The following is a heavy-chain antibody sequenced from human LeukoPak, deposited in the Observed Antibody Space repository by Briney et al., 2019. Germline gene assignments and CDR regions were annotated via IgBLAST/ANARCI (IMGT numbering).Heavy chain of an antibody. V-gene: IGHV3-30*18. CDR2: ISYDGSNK. D-gene: IGHD2-2*02. Sequence: GGSLRLSCAASGFTFSSYGMHWVRQAPGKGLEWVAVISYDGSNKYYADSVKGRFTISRDNSKNTLYLQMNSLRAEDMAVYYCAKTVSGRYCSSTSCYIPFDYWGQGTLVTVSS. J-gene: IGHJ4*02. CDR3: AKTVSGRYCSSTSCYIPFDY. CDR1: GFTFSSYG.